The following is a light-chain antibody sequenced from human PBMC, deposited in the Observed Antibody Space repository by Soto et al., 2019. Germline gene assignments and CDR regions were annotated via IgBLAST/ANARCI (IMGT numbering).Light chain of an antibody. J-gene: IGKJ4*01. CDR3: QQYNNWPRAT. Sequence: EIVMTQSPATLSVSPWERATLSCMASQSINDNLAWYQQKPGQAPRLLMFRTSTRATGCPARFSAGGSGTDFNLTISSLQSEDFAIYHCQQYNNWPRATFGGGTKVDIK. V-gene: IGKV3-15*01. CDR2: RTS. CDR1: QSINDN.